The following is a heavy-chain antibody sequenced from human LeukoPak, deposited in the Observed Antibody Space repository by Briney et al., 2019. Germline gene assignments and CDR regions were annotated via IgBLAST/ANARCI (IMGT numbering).Heavy chain of an antibody. Sequence: SETLSLTCTVSGASIRRDDYYWSWIRQPPGKGLEWIGSIYYSGSTYYNPSLKSRVTISVDTSKDQFSLKLSSLTAAETAVYYCARHRYYGSGSYSKFDYWGQGTLVTVSS. J-gene: IGHJ4*02. V-gene: IGHV4-39*01. D-gene: IGHD3-10*01. CDR3: ARHRYYGSGSYSKFDY. CDR2: IYYSGST. CDR1: GASIRRDDYY.